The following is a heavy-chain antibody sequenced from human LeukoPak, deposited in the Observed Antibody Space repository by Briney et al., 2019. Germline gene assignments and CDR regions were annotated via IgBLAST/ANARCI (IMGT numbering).Heavy chain of an antibody. D-gene: IGHD3-16*01. CDR3: ARSNDYVWGSSPHFYYYYYMDV. J-gene: IGHJ6*03. CDR2: IKHSGST. CDR1: GGSFSGYY. Sequence: SETLSLTCAVYGGSFSGYYWSWIRQPPGKGLEWIGEIKHSGSTNYNPSLKSRVTISVDTSKNQFSLKLSSVTAADTAVYYCARSNDYVWGSSPHFYYYYYMDVWGKGTTVTVSS. V-gene: IGHV4-34*01.